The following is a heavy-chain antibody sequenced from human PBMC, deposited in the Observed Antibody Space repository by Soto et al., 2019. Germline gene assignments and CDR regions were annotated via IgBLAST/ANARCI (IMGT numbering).Heavy chain of an antibody. Sequence: GGSLRLSCAASGVTFRNAWMSWVRQAPGKGLEWVGRIKSKTDGGTTDYAPPLKGRFTIPRDYSKNAPYLQTNSLKTEVTTVYYCTRYCSSPICYDAFDIWGQVTLVTVSS. J-gene: IGHJ3*02. CDR2: IKSKTDGGTT. CDR1: GVTFRNAW. D-gene: IGHD2-2*01. V-gene: IGHV3-15*01. CDR3: TRYCSSPICYDAFDI.